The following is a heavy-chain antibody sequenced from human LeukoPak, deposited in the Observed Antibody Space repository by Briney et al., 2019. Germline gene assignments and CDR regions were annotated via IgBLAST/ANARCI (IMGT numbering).Heavy chain of an antibody. CDR2: ISNDGGGT. CDR3: AKGGSGYFADL. V-gene: IGHV3-23*01. D-gene: IGHD3-22*01. CDR1: GFTFSSSV. Sequence: GGSLRLSCAASGFTFSSSVMHWVRQAPGKGLQWVSAISNDGGGTTYADFVKGRFTISRDNSKNTLFLQMSSLRAEDTALYYCAKGGSGYFADLWGQGTLVTVSS. J-gene: IGHJ5*02.